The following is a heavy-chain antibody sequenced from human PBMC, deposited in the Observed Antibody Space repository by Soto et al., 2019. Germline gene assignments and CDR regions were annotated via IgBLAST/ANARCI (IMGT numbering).Heavy chain of an antibody. CDR3: AKDDTYSGSSDSNYGMDV. CDR1: GFTFSNSG. Sequence: PGGSLRLSCAASGFTFSNSGLHWVRQAPGKGLVWVAVISHDGNYKYHADSVKGRFTISRDNSKNTLYLQMNSLRAEDTAVYYCAKDDTYSGSSDSNYGMDVWGQGTTVTVSS. J-gene: IGHJ6*02. CDR2: ISHDGNYK. V-gene: IGHV3-30-3*01. D-gene: IGHD1-26*01.